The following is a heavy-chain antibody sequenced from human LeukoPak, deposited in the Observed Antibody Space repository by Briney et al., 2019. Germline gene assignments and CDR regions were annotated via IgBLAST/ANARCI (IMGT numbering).Heavy chain of an antibody. V-gene: IGHV4-59*01. CDR3: ARDNDQEDAFDI. D-gene: IGHD2-2*01. CDR2: IYYSGST. J-gene: IGHJ3*02. CDR1: GGSISSYY. Sequence: SETLSLTCTVSGGSISSYYWSWIRQPPGKGLEWIGYIYYSGSTNYNPSLKSRVTISVDTSKNQFSLKLSSVTAGDTAVYYCARDNDQEDAFDIWGQGTMVTVSS.